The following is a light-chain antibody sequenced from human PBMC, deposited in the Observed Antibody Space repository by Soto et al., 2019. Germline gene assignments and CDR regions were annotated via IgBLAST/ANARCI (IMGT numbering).Light chain of an antibody. Sequence: EVVMTQSPATLSVSPWERVTLSCRASQSVSDNLAWYQQKPGQAPRLLIYGASTRATTIPARFSGSGSGTEFTLTISSLQSEDFAVYYCQQSNSWPYTFGQGTKLDIK. J-gene: IGKJ2*01. CDR3: QQSNSWPYT. V-gene: IGKV3-15*01. CDR1: QSVSDN. CDR2: GAS.